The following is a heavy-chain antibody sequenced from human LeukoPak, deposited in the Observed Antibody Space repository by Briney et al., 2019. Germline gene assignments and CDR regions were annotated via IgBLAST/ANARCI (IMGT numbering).Heavy chain of an antibody. Sequence: GGSLRLSCAASGFTSSSYAMSWVRQAPGKGLEWVGRIKSKTDGGTTDYAAPVKGRFTISRDDSKNTLYLQMNSLKTEDTAVYYCTTETYDFWSGYYNAGNDYWGQGTLVTVSS. CDR1: GFTSSSYA. V-gene: IGHV3-15*01. D-gene: IGHD3-3*01. CDR2: IKSKTDGGTT. CDR3: TTETYDFWSGYYNAGNDY. J-gene: IGHJ4*02.